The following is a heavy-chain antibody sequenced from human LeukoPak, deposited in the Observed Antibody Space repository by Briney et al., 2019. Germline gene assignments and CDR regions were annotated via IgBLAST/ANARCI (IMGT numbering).Heavy chain of an antibody. D-gene: IGHD2-21*01. Sequence: GGSLRLSCAASGFNFNLYAMSWVRRTPGKGLEWVSGITPGSDFTSYADSVKGRFSISRDNSKNTLYLQMDSLRGEDTAVYYCAKDFRIGYSAHFDYWGQGALVTVSS. CDR1: GFNFNLYA. CDR2: ITPGSDFT. V-gene: IGHV3-23*01. CDR3: AKDFRIGYSAHFDY. J-gene: IGHJ4*02.